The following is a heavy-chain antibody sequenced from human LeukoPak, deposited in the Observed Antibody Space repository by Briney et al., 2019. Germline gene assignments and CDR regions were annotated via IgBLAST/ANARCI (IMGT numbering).Heavy chain of an antibody. CDR1: GFTFRSYD. D-gene: IGHD6-6*01. Sequence: GGSLRLSCAASGFTFRSYDMHWVRQVTGKGLEWVSAVGISGDTYYAGSVKGRFTISRENAKNSLYLQMNSLTAGDTAVYYCARGPPSLPLFVLDYWGRGTLVTVSS. V-gene: IGHV3-13*01. CDR3: ARGPPSLPLFVLDY. CDR2: VGISGDT. J-gene: IGHJ4*02.